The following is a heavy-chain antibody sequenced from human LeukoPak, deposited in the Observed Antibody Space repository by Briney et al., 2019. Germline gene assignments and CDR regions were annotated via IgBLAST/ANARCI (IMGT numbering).Heavy chain of an antibody. Sequence: GGSLRLSCAASGFTFSSYWMTWVRQAPGKGLEWVANIKQDGSEKYYVDSVNGRFTISRDNAKNSLYLQMNSLRAEDTAVYYCARGVEMATVRNYFDYWGQGTLVTVSS. CDR1: GFTFSSYW. V-gene: IGHV3-7*01. J-gene: IGHJ4*02. CDR3: ARGVEMATVRNYFDY. CDR2: IKQDGSEK. D-gene: IGHD5-24*01.